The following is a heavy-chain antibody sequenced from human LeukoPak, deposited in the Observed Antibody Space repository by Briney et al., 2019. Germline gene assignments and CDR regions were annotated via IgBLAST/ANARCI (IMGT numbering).Heavy chain of an antibody. J-gene: IGHJ4*02. Sequence: ASVKVSCKASGYTFTSYGISWVRQAPGQGLEWMGWISAYNGNTNYAQKLQGRVTMTTDTSTSTAYMELRSLRSDDTAVYYCASRSIWFREPYFDYWGQGTLVTVSS. CDR3: ASRSIWFREPYFDY. V-gene: IGHV1-18*01. CDR2: ISAYNGNT. D-gene: IGHD3-10*01. CDR1: GYTFTSYG.